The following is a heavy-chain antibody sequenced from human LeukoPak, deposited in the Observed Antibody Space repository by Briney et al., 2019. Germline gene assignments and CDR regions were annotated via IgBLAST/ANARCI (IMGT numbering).Heavy chain of an antibody. CDR3: ARGPILRYFDWLPDY. CDR2: FYYSGST. D-gene: IGHD3-9*01. CDR1: GGSITSTSYF. J-gene: IGHJ4*02. V-gene: IGHV4-39*07. Sequence: SGTLSLTCTVSGGSITSTSYFWGWIRQPPGKGLEWIGNFYYSGSTHYNPSLKSRVTIALDTSKNQFSLNLNSVTAADTAVYYCARGPILRYFDWLPDYWGQGTLVTVSS.